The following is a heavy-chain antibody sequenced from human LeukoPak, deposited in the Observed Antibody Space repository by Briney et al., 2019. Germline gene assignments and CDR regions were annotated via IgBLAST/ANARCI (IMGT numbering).Heavy chain of an antibody. CDR3: AKGSGFYYYFDY. V-gene: IGHV3-30*18. J-gene: IGHJ4*02. CDR2: ISYDGSNE. Sequence: GRSLRLSCAASGFTFNSYGMHWVRQAPGKGLEWVAVISYDGSNENYADSVKGRFTISRDNSRNTLYLQMNSLRAGDTAVYYCAKGSGFYYYFDYWGQGTLVTVSS. CDR1: GFTFNSYG. D-gene: IGHD3-3*01.